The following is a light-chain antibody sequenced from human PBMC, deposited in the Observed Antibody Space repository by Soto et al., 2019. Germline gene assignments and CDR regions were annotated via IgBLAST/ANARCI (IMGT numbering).Light chain of an antibody. CDR3: SSSAGGYTVL. Sequence: QSVLTQPRSVSGSPGQSITISCTGTSNDFAVYNSVSWYQQHPGKVPKLMIFDVDKRPSGVAGRFSGSKSGNTASLTISGLQAEDEADYYCSSSAGGYTVLFGGGTKLTVL. CDR1: SNDFAVYNS. V-gene: IGLV2-11*01. J-gene: IGLJ2*01. CDR2: DVD.